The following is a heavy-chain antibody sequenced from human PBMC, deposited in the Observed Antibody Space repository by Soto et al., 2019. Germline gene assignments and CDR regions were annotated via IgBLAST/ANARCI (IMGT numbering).Heavy chain of an antibody. V-gene: IGHV4-59*01. Sequence: QVQLQESGPGLVKPSETLSLTCTVSGGSISSYYWSWIRQPPGKGLEWIGYIYYSGSTNYNPSLKSRVTISVDTSKNQFSLKLSSVTAADTAVYYCARRRGLRLSPYWYFDLWGRGTLVTVSS. CDR2: IYYSGST. CDR3: ARRRGLRLSPYWYFDL. CDR1: GGSISSYY. D-gene: IGHD5-12*01. J-gene: IGHJ2*01.